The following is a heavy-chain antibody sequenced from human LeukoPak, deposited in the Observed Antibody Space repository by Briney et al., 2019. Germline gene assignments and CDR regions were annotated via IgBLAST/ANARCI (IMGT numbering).Heavy chain of an antibody. V-gene: IGHV3-23*01. Sequence: PSETLSLTCTVSGDSISSSSYYCGWIRQPPGKGLEWVSAISGSGGSTYYADSVKGRFTISRDNSKNTLYLQMNSLRAEDTAVYYCAKRSCTNGVCTLGYYGMDVWGQGTTVTVSS. D-gene: IGHD2-8*01. CDR3: AKRSCTNGVCTLGYYGMDV. J-gene: IGHJ6*02. CDR1: GDSISSSSYY. CDR2: ISGSGGST.